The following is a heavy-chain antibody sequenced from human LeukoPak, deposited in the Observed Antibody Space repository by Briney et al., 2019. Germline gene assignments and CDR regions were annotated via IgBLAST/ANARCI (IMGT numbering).Heavy chain of an antibody. CDR2: ISAYNGNT. CDR3: AREAVEGYYYDSSATDY. J-gene: IGHJ4*02. CDR1: GYTFTSYG. Sequence: ASVKVSCKASGYTFTSYGISWVRQAPGQGLEWMGWISAYNGNTNYAQKLQGRVTMTTDTSTSTAYMELRSLRSDDTAVYYCAREAVEGYYYDSSATDYWGQGTLVTVSS. V-gene: IGHV1-18*01. D-gene: IGHD3-22*01.